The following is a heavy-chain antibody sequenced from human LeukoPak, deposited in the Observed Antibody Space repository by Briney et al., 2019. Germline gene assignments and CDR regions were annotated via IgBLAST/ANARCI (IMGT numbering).Heavy chain of an antibody. V-gene: IGHV4-59*03. CDR1: VDSISSYY. CDR2: IYYSGST. D-gene: IGHD5-18*01. Sequence: SETLSLTCSVSVDSISSYYWRWIRQPPGKGLEWIVYIYYSGSTSYNPSLKSRVTMSVDTSKNQFSLKLSFVTAADTAVYYCATIRDTALRYWYFDLWGRGTLVIVSS. J-gene: IGHJ2*01. CDR3: ATIRDTALRYWYFDL.